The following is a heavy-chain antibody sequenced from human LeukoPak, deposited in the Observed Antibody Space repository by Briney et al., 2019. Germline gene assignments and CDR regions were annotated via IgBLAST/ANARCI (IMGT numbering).Heavy chain of an antibody. CDR2: INHSGST. D-gene: IGHD3-10*01. Sequence: GSLRLSCAASGFTFSSYAMSWIRQPPGKGLEWIGEINHSGSTNYNPSLKSRVTISVDTSKNQFSLKLSSVTAADTAVYYCARGAVVRVPNWYFDLWGRGTLVTVSS. J-gene: IGHJ2*01. CDR3: ARGAVVRVPNWYFDL. CDR1: GFTFSSYA. V-gene: IGHV4-34*01.